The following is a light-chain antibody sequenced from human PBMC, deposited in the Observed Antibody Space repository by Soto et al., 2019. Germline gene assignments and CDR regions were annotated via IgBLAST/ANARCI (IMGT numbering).Light chain of an antibody. CDR3: QQHGQWPIT. J-gene: IGKJ5*01. V-gene: IGKV3D-15*01. Sequence: EIEMTQSPATLSVSPGERATLSCRASQSVNSNYLAWYQQKPGQAPRLLIYGISKRATDIPDRFSGSGSGTEFTLTISSLQPEDFATYYCQQHGQWPITFGQGTRLEIK. CDR1: QSVNSN. CDR2: GIS.